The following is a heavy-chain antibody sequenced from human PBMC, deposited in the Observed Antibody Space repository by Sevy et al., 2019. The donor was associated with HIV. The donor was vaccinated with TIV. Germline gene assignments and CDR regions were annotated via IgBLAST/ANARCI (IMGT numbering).Heavy chain of an antibody. D-gene: IGHD6-13*01. CDR3: ATHAGIAAAGRVFDY. V-gene: IGHV3-72*01. Sequence: GGSLRLSCAASGFTFSDHYMEWVRQAPGKGLEWVGRIRKKADSYTTEYAAPVKGRFTISRDDSKNSLYLLMNSLKTEDTAVYYCATHAGIAAAGRVFDYWGQGTLVTVSS. CDR2: IRKKADSYTT. CDR1: GFTFSDHY. J-gene: IGHJ4*02.